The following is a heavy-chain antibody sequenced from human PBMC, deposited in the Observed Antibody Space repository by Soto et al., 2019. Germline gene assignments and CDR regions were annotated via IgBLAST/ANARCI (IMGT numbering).Heavy chain of an antibody. Sequence: GGSLRLSCAASGFTFSSYEMNWVRQAPGKGLEWVSYLSDSGFTIHYAESVKGRFTISRDNAKNSLYLQMNGLRAEDTAVYFWAGELYHNSGHYHRAVDHWGRGTLVTVSS. J-gene: IGHJ4*02. CDR3: AGELYHNSGHYHRAVDH. CDR2: LSDSGFTI. V-gene: IGHV3-48*03. CDR1: GFTFSSYE. D-gene: IGHD3-22*01.